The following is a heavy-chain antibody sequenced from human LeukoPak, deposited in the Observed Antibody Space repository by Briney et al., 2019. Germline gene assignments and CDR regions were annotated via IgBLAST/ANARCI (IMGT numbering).Heavy chain of an antibody. CDR2: ISSSGTTI. Sequence: GGSLRLSCAASGXTFRSYEMNWVRQAPGKGLEWVSYISSSGTTIYYADSVKGRFTISRDNAKNSLYLQMNSLRAEDTAAYYCARGVTATVDYWGQGTLVTVSS. CDR3: ARGVTATVDY. D-gene: IGHD1-20*01. J-gene: IGHJ4*02. V-gene: IGHV3-48*03. CDR1: GXTFRSYE.